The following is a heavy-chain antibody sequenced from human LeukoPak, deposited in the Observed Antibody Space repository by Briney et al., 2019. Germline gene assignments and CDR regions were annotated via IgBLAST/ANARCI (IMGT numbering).Heavy chain of an antibody. J-gene: IGHJ6*02. CDR2: IYYSGST. V-gene: IGHV4-39*07. CDR1: GGSISSSSYY. D-gene: IGHD3-3*01. Sequence: PSETLSLTCTVSGGSISSSSYYWGWIRQPPGKGLEWIGSIYYSGSTYHNPSLRSRVTISVDTSKNQFSLKLSSVTAADTAVYYCARGLKRYYDFWSGNKYYYGMDVWGQGTTVTVSS. CDR3: ARGLKRYYDFWSGNKYYYGMDV.